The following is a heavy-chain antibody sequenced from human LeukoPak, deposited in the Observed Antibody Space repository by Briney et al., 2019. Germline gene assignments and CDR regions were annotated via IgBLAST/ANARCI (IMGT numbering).Heavy chain of an antibody. CDR1: GGSISSGDYY. D-gene: IGHD3-3*01. CDR3: ARLTPITIRHRPRNWFDP. Sequence: SETLSLTCTVSGGSISSGDYYWSWIRQPPGKGLEWIGYIYYTGSTYYNPSLKSRVTISLNTSKNQFSLKLSSVTAADTAVYYCARLTPITIRHRPRNWFDPWGQGTLVTVSS. CDR2: IYYTGST. V-gene: IGHV4-30-4*08. J-gene: IGHJ5*02.